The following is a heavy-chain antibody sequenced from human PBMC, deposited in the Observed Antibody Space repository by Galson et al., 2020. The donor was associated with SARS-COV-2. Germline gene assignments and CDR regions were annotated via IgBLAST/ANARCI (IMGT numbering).Heavy chain of an antibody. V-gene: IGHV3-53*01. CDR3: ARDLGDYGMDV. D-gene: IGHD3-16*01. CDR2: IYSGGST. J-gene: IGHJ6*02. Sequence: GGSLRLSCAASGFTVSSNYMSWVRQAPGKGLEWVSVIYSGGSTYYAASVKGRFTISSDNSKNTLYLQMNSLRAEDTAVYYCARDLGDYGMDVWGQGTTVTVSS. CDR1: GFTVSSNY.